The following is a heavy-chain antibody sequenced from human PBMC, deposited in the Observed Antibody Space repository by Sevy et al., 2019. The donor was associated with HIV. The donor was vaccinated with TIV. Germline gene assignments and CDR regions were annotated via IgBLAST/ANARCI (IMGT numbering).Heavy chain of an antibody. V-gene: IGHV3-48*03. CDR1: GFTFSSYE. CDR3: AGVMGDSSFDY. D-gene: IGHD3-16*01. J-gene: IGHJ4*02. Sequence: GGSLRLSCAASGFTFSSYEMNWVRQAPGKGLEWVSYISSSGSTIYYADSVKGRFTISRDNAKNSLYLQMNSLRAEDTAFYYCAGVMGDSSFDYWAREPWSPSPQ. CDR2: ISSSGSTI.